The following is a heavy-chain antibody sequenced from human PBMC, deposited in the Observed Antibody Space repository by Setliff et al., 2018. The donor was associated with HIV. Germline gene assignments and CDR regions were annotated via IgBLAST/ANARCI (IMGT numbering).Heavy chain of an antibody. J-gene: IGHJ3*02. CDR2: IYRSGST. V-gene: IGHV4-39*01. Sequence: SETLSLTCTVSGGSSSSSSFYWGWIRQPLGKGLEWIGNIYRSGSTYYNPSLRSRVTISVDTSKNQFYLNLNSVTDADTALYYCARHKDSDYVWGSYRPDGFDIWGQGTTVTVSS. D-gene: IGHD3-16*02. CDR3: ARHKDSDYVWGSYRPDGFDI. CDR1: GGSSSSSSFY.